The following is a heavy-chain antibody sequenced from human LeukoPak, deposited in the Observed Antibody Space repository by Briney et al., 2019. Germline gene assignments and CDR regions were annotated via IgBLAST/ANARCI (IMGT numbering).Heavy chain of an antibody. CDR1: GFIFSDYN. Sequence: GALRLSCAASGFIFSDYNINWVRQAPGKGLEWVAYISSSGSAIYYADSVKGRFTISRDNAKNSLYLQMNSPRAEDTAVYYCAGGYRYKYYYYMDVWGKGTTVTVSS. CDR3: AGGYRYKYYYYMDV. CDR2: ISSSGSAI. V-gene: IGHV3-48*04. J-gene: IGHJ6*03. D-gene: IGHD5-12*01.